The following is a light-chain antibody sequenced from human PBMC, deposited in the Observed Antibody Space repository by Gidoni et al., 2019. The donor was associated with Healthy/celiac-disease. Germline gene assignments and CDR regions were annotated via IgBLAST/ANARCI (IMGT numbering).Light chain of an antibody. CDR1: SSDVGGYNY. CDR2: DVS. CDR3: CSDAGSRWV. V-gene: IGLV2-11*01. J-gene: IGLJ3*02. Sequence: QSALTPPRSVSGSPGQSVTISCTGTSSDVGGYNYVSWYQQHPGKAPKLMIYDVSKRPSGVPDRFSGSKSGNTASLTISGLQAEDEADYYCCSDAGSRWVFGGGTKLTVL.